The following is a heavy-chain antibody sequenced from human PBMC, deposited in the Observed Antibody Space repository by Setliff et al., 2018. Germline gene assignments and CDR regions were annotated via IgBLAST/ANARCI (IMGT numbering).Heavy chain of an antibody. CDR1: GGTFSNYG. Sequence: ASVKVSCKASGGTFSNYGISWVRQAPGQGLVWMGGIIPMFGTAQYAQRFQGRLTITADGSTSAVYMELSRLRSEDTAIYYCARDTRDRYDTSGHYLSLDYWGQGTLVTVSS. V-gene: IGHV1-69*13. D-gene: IGHD3-22*01. J-gene: IGHJ4*02. CDR3: ARDTRDRYDTSGHYLSLDY. CDR2: IIPMFGTA.